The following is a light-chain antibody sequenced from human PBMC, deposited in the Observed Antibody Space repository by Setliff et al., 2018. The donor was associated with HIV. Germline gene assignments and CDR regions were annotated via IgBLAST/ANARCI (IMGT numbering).Light chain of an antibody. CDR3: SSYTISNSFV. V-gene: IGLV2-14*01. CDR2: EVS. CDR1: SSDIGGYNY. Sequence: QSVLAQPASVSGSPGQSITISCTGTSSDIGGYNYVSWYQQHPGKAPKLMIHEVSNRPSGVSNRFSGSKSGNTASLTISGLRAEDEADYYCSSYTISNSFVFGTGTKVTVL. J-gene: IGLJ1*01.